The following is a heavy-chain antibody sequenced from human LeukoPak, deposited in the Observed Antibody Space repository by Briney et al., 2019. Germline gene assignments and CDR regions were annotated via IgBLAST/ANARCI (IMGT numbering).Heavy chain of an antibody. J-gene: IGHJ6*02. CDR2: ISAYNGNT. CDR3: AREVRPYYDYVEARVYGMDV. D-gene: IGHD3-16*01. Sequence: ASVKVSCKASGYTFTSYGISWVRQAPGQGLEWMGWISAYNGNTSYAQKLQGRVTMTTDTSTSTAYMELRSLRSDDTAVYYCAREVRPYYDYVEARVYGMDVWGQGTTVTVSS. CDR1: GYTFTSYG. V-gene: IGHV1-18*01.